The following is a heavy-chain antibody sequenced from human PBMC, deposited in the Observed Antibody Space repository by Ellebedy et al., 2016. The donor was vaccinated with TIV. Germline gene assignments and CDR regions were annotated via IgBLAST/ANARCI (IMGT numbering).Heavy chain of an antibody. V-gene: IGHV1-46*01. CDR3: GRVLGSYGWFDP. CDR1: GYTFTSYY. D-gene: IGHD3-16*01. J-gene: IGHJ5*02. Sequence: AASVKVSCKASGYTFTSYYIHWVRQAPGQGLEWMGIINPTGGSTNYEKKFQGRVSMTRDTSTSTVYMELSSLRSEDTAVYYCGRVLGSYGWFDPWGQGTLVTVSS. CDR2: INPTGGST.